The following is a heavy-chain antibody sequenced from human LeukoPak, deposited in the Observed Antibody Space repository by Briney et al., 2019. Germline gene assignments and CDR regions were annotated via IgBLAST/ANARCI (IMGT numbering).Heavy chain of an antibody. CDR3: AMMTTGTPGPFDY. CDR1: GGSLSTGGYS. J-gene: IGHJ4*02. V-gene: IGHV4-30-4*07. Sequence: SETLSLTCPVSGGSLSTGGYSWSWLRQPPGKGLDGIGYIYYSGRTYYNPSLKSRVTISVDTSKNQFSLKRSSMTAADTAVYYCAMMTTGTPGPFDYGDQGILVTVSS. CDR2: IYYSGRT. D-gene: IGHD4-17*01.